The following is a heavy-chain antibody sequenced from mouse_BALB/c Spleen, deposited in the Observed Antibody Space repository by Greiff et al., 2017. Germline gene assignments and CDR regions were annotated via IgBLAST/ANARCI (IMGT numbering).Heavy chain of an antibody. CDR2: ISDGGSYT. CDR1: GFTFSDYY. D-gene: IGHD2-14*01. V-gene: IGHV5-4*02. Sequence: EVQLVESGGGLVRPGGSLKLSCAASGFTFSDYYMYWVRQTPEKRLEWVATISDGGSYTYYPDSVKGRFTISRDNAKNNLYLQMSSLKSEDTAMYYCARHYYRYDGAWFAYWGQGTLVTVSA. J-gene: IGHJ3*01. CDR3: ARHYYRYDGAWFAY.